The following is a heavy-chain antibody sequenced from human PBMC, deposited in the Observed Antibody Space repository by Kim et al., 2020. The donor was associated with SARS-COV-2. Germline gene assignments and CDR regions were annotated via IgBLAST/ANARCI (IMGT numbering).Heavy chain of an antibody. D-gene: IGHD6-13*01. CDR1: GFTFSSYA. J-gene: IGHJ5*02. CDR3: AKYRRDIAAAGRGGWFDP. Sequence: GGSLRLSCAASGFTFSSYAMSWVRQAPGKGLEWVSAISGSGGSTYYADSVKGRFTISRDNSKNTLYLQMNSLRAEDTAVYYCAKYRRDIAAAGRGGWFDPWGQGTLVTVSS. V-gene: IGHV3-23*01. CDR2: ISGSGGST.